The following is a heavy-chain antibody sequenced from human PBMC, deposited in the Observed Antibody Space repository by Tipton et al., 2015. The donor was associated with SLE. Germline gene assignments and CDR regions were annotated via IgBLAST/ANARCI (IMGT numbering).Heavy chain of an antibody. J-gene: IGHJ3*02. D-gene: IGHD3-16*02. Sequence: TLSLTCAVSGYSISSGYYWGWIRQLPGKGLEWIGSIYHSGSTYYNPSLKSRVTISVDTSKNQFSLKLSSVTAADTAVYYCARLSMMVIADAFDIWGQGTMVTVSS. CDR1: GYSISSGYY. CDR3: ARLSMMVIADAFDI. V-gene: IGHV4-38-2*01. CDR2: IYHSGST.